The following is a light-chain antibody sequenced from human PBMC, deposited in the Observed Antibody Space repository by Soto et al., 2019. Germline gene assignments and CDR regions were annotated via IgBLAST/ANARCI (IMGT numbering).Light chain of an antibody. J-gene: IGKJ1*01. CDR3: QQYTGYSRT. CDR1: QTINSW. CDR2: DAS. V-gene: IGKV1-5*01. Sequence: DFKRTQYPSTLSSVVGDRVPITCRASQTINSWLAWYQQKPGKAPKVLIFDASSLKTGVPSRFSGSGSGTEFTLTISSLQTDDFSTYYCQQYTGYSRTSGQRAKVDI.